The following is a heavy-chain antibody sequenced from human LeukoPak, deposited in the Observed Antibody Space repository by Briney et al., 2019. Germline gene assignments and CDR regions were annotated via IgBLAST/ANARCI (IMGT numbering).Heavy chain of an antibody. V-gene: IGHV4-39*01. Sequence: SETLSLTCTVSGGSISSSSYYWGWIRQPPGKGLEWIGSIYYSGSTYYNPSLKSRVTISVDTSKNQFSLKLSSVTAADTAVYYCARTGRYTGKTSASDYWGQGTLVTVSS. CDR1: GGSISSSSYY. J-gene: IGHJ4*02. CDR2: IYYSGST. CDR3: ARTGRYTGKTSASDY. D-gene: IGHD1-14*01.